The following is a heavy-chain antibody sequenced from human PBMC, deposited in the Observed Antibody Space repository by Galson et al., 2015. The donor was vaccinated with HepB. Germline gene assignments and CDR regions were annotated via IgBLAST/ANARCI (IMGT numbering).Heavy chain of an antibody. V-gene: IGHV1-69*04. CDR3: ARPDYPYDAFDI. CDR2: IIPILGIA. CDR1: GGTFSSYA. D-gene: IGHD4/OR15-4a*01. Sequence: SVKVSCKASGGTFSSYAISWVRQAPGQGLEWMGRIIPILGIANYAQKFQGRVTITADKSTSTAYMELSSLRSEDTAVYYCARPDYPYDAFDIWGQGTMVTVSS. J-gene: IGHJ3*02.